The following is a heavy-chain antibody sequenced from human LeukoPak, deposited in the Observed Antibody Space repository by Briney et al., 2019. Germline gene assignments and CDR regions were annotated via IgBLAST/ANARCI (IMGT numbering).Heavy chain of an antibody. CDR2: INHSGST. CDR3: ARGWGGYSYGYSSDY. Sequence: SETLSLTCAVSGGSFSGYYWTWIRQPPGKGLEWIGEINHSGSTNYNPSLKSRVTISVDASKNQFSLKLSSVTAADTAVYYCARGWGGYSYGYSSDYWGQGTLVTVSS. D-gene: IGHD5-18*01. J-gene: IGHJ4*02. V-gene: IGHV4-34*01. CDR1: GGSFSGYY.